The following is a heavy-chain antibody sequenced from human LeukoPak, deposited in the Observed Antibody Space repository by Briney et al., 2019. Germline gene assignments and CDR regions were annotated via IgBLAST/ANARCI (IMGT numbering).Heavy chain of an antibody. D-gene: IGHD3-22*01. Sequence: GSLXXXCAASGFTVSSNYMSWVRQAPGKGLEWVSVIYSGGSTYYADSVKGRFTISRDNSKNTLYLQMNSLRAEDTAVYYCGRDRXYPLXYDSSGRWAFDIWGQGTMVTVSS. CDR2: IYSGGST. J-gene: IGHJ3*02. V-gene: IGHV3-66*01. CDR1: GFTVSSNY. CDR3: GRDRXYPLXYDSSGRWAFDI.